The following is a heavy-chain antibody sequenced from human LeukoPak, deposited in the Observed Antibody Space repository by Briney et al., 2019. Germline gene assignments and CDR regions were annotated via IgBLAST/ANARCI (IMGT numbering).Heavy chain of an antibody. D-gene: IGHD3-22*01. CDR2: IYHSGST. CDR1: GYSISSGYY. V-gene: IGHV4-38-2*02. CDR3: ARDLGYYDSSGYRGEEFDY. Sequence: EPSETLSLTCTVSGYSISSGYYWGWIRQPPGQGLEWIGSIYHSGSTYYNPSLKSRVTISVDTSKNQFSLKLSSVTAADTAVYYCARDLGYYDSSGYRGEEFDYWGQGTLVTVSS. J-gene: IGHJ4*02.